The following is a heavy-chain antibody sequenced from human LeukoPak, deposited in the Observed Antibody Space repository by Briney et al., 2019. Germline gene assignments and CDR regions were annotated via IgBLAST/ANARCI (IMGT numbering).Heavy chain of an antibody. CDR2: IYYSGSA. D-gene: IGHD3-22*01. J-gene: IGHJ4*02. Sequence: SETLSLTCTVSGGCISRYYWSWIRQPPGKGLEWIGYIYYSGSANYNPSLKSRVTISVDTSKNQFSLKLSSVTAADTAVYYCARQYYYDSSGYFDYWGQGTLVTVSS. CDR1: GGCISRYY. V-gene: IGHV4-59*08. CDR3: ARQYYYDSSGYFDY.